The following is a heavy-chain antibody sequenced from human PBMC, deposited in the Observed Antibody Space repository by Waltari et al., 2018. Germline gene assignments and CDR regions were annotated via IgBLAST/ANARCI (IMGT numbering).Heavy chain of an antibody. J-gene: IGHJ4*02. CDR3: ARVGYDSSGYYSHFDY. V-gene: IGHV4-59*08. Sequence: QVQLQASGPGLVKPSETLSLTCTVSGGSISGYYWSWIRRPPGEGLDCIGYIYYSGTTNYSPSLKRRVTISVDTSKNQFSLKLNSVTAADTAVYYCARVGYDSSGYYSHFDYWGQGTLVTVSS. D-gene: IGHD3-22*01. CDR2: IYYSGTT. CDR1: GGSISGYY.